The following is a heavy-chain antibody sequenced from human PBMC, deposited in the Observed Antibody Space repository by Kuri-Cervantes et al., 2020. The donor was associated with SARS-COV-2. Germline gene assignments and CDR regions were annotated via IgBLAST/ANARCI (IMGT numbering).Heavy chain of an antibody. D-gene: IGHD6-13*01. Sequence: ASVNVSCKVSGNTLTELSIHWVRQAPGKGLEWMGGFDTEDGETIYAQKFQGIVTMTEDTSTDTAYMDLSSLRSADTAVYYCATDHIAAAGLFDYWCQGTLVTVSS. V-gene: IGHV1-24*01. CDR1: GNTLTELS. CDR2: FDTEDGET. J-gene: IGHJ4*02. CDR3: ATDHIAAAGLFDY.